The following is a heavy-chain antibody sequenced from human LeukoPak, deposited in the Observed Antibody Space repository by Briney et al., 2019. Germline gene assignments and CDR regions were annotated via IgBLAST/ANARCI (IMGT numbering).Heavy chain of an antibody. CDR3: ASDLAQEGQWLDY. CDR1: GFTFSSYS. CDR2: ISGSGRTI. Sequence: GGSLRLSCAASGFTFSSYSMNWVRQAPGKGLEWVSYISGSGRTIYYADSVKGRFTISRDNAKNSLYLQMNSLRDEDTAVYYCASDLAQEGQWLDYWGQGTLVTVSS. V-gene: IGHV3-48*02. J-gene: IGHJ4*02. D-gene: IGHD6-19*01.